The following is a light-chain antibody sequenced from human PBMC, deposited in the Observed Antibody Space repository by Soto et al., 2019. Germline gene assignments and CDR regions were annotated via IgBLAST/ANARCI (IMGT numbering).Light chain of an antibody. V-gene: IGLV2-14*01. Sequence: QSLPTHPAPGCRAAGQAITLSCPGTSSDVGGYNYVSWYQQHPGKAPKLMIYDVSNRPSGVSNRFSGSKSGNTASLTISGLQAEDEADYYCSSYTTTSTYVFGPGTKV. J-gene: IGLJ1*01. CDR3: SSYTTTSTYV. CDR2: DVS. CDR1: SSDVGGYNY.